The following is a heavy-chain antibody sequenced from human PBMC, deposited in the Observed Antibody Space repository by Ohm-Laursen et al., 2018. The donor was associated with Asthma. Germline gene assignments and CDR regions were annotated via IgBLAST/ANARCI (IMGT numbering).Heavy chain of an antibody. D-gene: IGHD4-17*01. V-gene: IGHV3-48*01. CDR2: ISSSSSTI. J-gene: IGHJ6*02. CDR1: GFTFSSYS. Sequence: SLRLSCTASGFTFSSYSMNWVRQAPGKGLEWVSYISSSSSTIYYADSVKGRFTISRDNAKNSLYLQMNSLGAEDTAVYYCARDPREENYGDYYYGMDVWGQGTTVTVSS. CDR3: ARDPREENYGDYYYGMDV.